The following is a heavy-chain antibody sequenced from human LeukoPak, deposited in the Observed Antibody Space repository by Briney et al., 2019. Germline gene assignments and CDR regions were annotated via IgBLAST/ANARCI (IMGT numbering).Heavy chain of an antibody. D-gene: IGHD1-1*01. CDR3: ARGTWPGDYYYYYMDV. CDR2: IYYSGST. V-gene: IGHV4-31*03. J-gene: IGHJ6*03. CDR1: GGSISSGGYY. Sequence: SQTLFLTCTVSGGSISSGGYYWSWIRQHPGKGLEWIGYIYYSGSTYYNPSLKSRVTISVDTSKNQFSLKLSSVTAADTAAYYCARGTWPGDYYYYYMDVWGKGTTVTVSS.